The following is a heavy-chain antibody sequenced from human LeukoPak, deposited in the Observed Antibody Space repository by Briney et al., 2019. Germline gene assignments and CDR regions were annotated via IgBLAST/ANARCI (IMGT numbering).Heavy chain of an antibody. J-gene: IGHJ5*02. D-gene: IGHD4-11*01. CDR2: IYYSGST. CDR3: AREGVTTVMFDP. Sequence: PSETLSLTCTVSGGSISSYYWSWIRQPPGKGLEWIGYIYYSGSTNYNPSLKSRVTISVDTSKNQFSLKLSSVTAADTAVYYCAREGVTTVMFDPWGQGTLVTVSS. V-gene: IGHV4-59*01. CDR1: GGSISSYY.